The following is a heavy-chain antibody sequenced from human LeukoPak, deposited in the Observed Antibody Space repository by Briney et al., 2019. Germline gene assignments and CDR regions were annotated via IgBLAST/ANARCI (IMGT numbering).Heavy chain of an antibody. CDR2: IREDGSEK. V-gene: IGHV3-7*01. D-gene: IGHD2/OR15-2a*01. CDR1: GFTFNNYW. CDR3: ARDFRDRSMPIDF. J-gene: IGHJ4*02. Sequence: GGFLRLSCAASGFTFNNYWMMWVRQAPGKGLEWVANIREDGSEKNYVDSVKGRFTISRDNAKISLYRQMNSLRVEDTAVYYCARDFRDRSMPIDFWGQGTLVTVSS.